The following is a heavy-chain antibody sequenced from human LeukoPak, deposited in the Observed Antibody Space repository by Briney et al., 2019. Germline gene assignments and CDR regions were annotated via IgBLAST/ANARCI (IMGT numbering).Heavy chain of an antibody. D-gene: IGHD6-13*01. V-gene: IGHV3-23*01. CDR3: AKQYSSSWHYFDY. CDR1: GFTFSSYA. CDR2: ISGSGST. J-gene: IGHJ4*02. Sequence: GGSLRLSCAASGFTFSSYAMHWVRQAPGKGLEWVSAISGSGSTYYADSVKGRFTISRDNSKNTLYLQMNSLRAEDTAVYHCAKQYSSSWHYFDYWGQGTLVTVSS.